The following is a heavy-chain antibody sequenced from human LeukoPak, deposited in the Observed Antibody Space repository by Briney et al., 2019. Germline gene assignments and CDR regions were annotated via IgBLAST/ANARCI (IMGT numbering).Heavy chain of an antibody. CDR2: IWYGGSNK. D-gene: IGHD2-2*01. Sequence: GRSLRLSCAASGFTFSSYGMHWVRQAPGKGLEWVAVIWYGGSNKYYADSVKGRFTISRDNSKNTLYLQMNSLRAEDTAVYHCAKRYCSSTSCSFFDYWGQGTLVTVSS. CDR1: GFTFSSYG. V-gene: IGHV3-33*08. CDR3: AKRYCSSTSCSFFDY. J-gene: IGHJ4*02.